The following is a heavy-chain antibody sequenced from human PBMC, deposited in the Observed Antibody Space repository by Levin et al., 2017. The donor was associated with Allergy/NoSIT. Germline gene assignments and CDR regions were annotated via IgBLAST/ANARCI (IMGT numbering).Heavy chain of an antibody. CDR1: GFTFSAYA. Sequence: GESLKISCAASGFTFSAYAMNWVRQAPGKGLEWVSSISGTSTTTFYADSVKGRFTISRDNSKNTLYLQMSSLRTEDTAVYYCAKLGGSLTGYPENWGQGTLVTVSS. CDR2: ISGTSTTT. CDR3: AKLGGSLTGYPEN. D-gene: IGHD3-9*01. J-gene: IGHJ4*02. V-gene: IGHV3-23*01.